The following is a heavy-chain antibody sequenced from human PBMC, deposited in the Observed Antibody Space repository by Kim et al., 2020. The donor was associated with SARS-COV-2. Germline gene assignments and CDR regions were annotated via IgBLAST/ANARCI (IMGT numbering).Heavy chain of an antibody. V-gene: IGHV3-7*03. D-gene: IGHD3-3*01. Sequence: YYVDSVKGRFTNSRDTAKNSLYLQMNSLRAEDTAVYYCARDLAWLLAHDYWGQGTLVTVSS. J-gene: IGHJ4*02. CDR3: ARDLAWLLAHDY.